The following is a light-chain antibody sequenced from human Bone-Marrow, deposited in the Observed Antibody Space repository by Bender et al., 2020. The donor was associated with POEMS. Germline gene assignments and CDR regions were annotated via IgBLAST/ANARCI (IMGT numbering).Light chain of an antibody. CDR3: TSYTSSTTRV. Sequence: QSALTQPASVSGSPGQSITISCTGTSSDVGGYNFVSWYQQHPGKAPKLMIYEVSNRPSGVSNRFSGSKSGSTASLTISGLQAEDEADYYCTSYTSSTTRVFGGETRL. J-gene: IGLJ2*01. CDR2: EVS. CDR1: SSDVGGYNF. V-gene: IGLV2-14*01.